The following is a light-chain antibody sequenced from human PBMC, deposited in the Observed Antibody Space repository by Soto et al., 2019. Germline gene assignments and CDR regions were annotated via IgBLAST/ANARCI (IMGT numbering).Light chain of an antibody. CDR3: MQGTRWPPT. J-gene: IGKJ1*01. Sequence: DVVMTQSPLSLPVTLGQSASISCRSSQSIVYSDGTAYLSWFQQRPGQSPRRLIYRASNRESGVPERFSGSGSGTDFTLQISRVEADDVGIYYCMQGTRWPPTFGQGTKV. CDR1: QSIVYSDGTAY. V-gene: IGKV2-30*01. CDR2: RAS.